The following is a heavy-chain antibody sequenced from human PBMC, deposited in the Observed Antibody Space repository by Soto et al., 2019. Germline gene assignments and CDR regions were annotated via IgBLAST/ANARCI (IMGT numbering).Heavy chain of an antibody. CDR2: IYSGGTI. J-gene: IGHJ6*02. CDR1: GFTVCSNY. Sequence: GGSLRLSCAASGFTVCSNYMSWVRQAPGKGLEWVSVIYSGGTIYYADSVKGRFTISRDNAKNSLYLQMNSLRAEDTAVYYCARGNYDFWSGYYMGYYYYGMDVWGQGTTVTVSS. D-gene: IGHD3-3*01. V-gene: IGHV3-53*03. CDR3: ARGNYDFWSGYYMGYYYYGMDV.